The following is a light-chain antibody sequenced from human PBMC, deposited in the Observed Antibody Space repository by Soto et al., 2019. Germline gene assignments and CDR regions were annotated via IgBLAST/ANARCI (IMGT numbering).Light chain of an antibody. CDR2: GTS. V-gene: IGKV3-20*01. CDR1: QSVCSSS. Sequence: VLTQSPDTLSLSPGERSTRSCRASQSVCSSSLGWHQQKPGPAPRLLIYGTSSRATGTPDRFSGSGSGTDFPLTISRLEPEDFAMFYCQQYGSSITFGQGTRLEI. CDR3: QQYGSSIT. J-gene: IGKJ5*01.